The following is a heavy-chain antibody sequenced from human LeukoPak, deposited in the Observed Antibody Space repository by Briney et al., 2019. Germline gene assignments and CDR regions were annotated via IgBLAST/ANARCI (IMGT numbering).Heavy chain of an antibody. CDR2: IDPNNGET. V-gene: IGHV1-2*02. Sequence: ASLRVSCEGSGYMFDVFNMHWVRQGPRQGLEWVGWIDPNNGETVSAHTFQRRVTMTRKTSTATHYIGMRSLSVVESPAYYCVTTGWQPPQTLSVWGQRANVTPSS. J-gene: IGHJ3*01. D-gene: IGHD1-1*01. CDR1: GYMFDVFN. CDR3: VTTGWQPPQTLSV.